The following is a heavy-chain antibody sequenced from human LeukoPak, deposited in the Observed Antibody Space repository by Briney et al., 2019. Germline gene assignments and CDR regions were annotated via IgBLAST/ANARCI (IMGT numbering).Heavy chain of an antibody. CDR1: GGSISSGSYY. D-gene: IGHD3-22*01. J-gene: IGHJ4*02. CDR3: ARDRKSSGYYYDYFDY. Sequence: PSETLSLTCTVSGGSISSGSYYWSWIRQPAGKGLEWIGRIYTSGSTNYNPSLKSRVTISVDTSKNQFSLKLSSVTAADTAVYYCARDRKSSGYYYDYFDYWGQGTLVTVSS. CDR2: IYTSGST. V-gene: IGHV4-61*02.